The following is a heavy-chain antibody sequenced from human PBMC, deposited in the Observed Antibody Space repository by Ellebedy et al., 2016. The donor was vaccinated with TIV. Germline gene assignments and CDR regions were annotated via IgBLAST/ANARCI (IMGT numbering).Heavy chain of an antibody. V-gene: IGHV4-39*01. CDR3: VRQGVASTQWTFDI. Sequence: MPSETLSLTCTVSEGSSSSSGYFWGWGGIRQPPGKGPEWFGSVNYGGTTYCNPSLKSRVIISVDTSKNQFPLSLNSVTAADTAVYHFVRQGVASTQWTFDIWGQGTMVTVSS. CDR1: EGSSSSSGYF. CDR2: VNYGGTT. D-gene: IGHD3-10*01. J-gene: IGHJ3*02.